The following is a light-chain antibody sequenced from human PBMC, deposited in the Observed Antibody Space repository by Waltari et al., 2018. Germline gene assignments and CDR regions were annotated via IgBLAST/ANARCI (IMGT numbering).Light chain of an antibody. V-gene: IGLV2-11*01. J-gene: IGLJ2*01. CDR2: DVN. Sequence: QSALTQPRSVSGSPGQSVTISCTGTSSYVGGYNFVSWYQQHPGRAPKLIIYDVNKRPSGVANRFSGSKSGNTASLTISGLQAEDEADYYCAAWDDSLSGGVFGGGTKLTVL. CDR3: AAWDDSLSGGV. CDR1: SSYVGGYNF.